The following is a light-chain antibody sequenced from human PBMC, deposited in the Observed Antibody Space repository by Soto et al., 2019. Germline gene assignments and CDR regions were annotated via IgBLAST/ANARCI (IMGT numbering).Light chain of an antibody. V-gene: IGKV3-11*01. J-gene: IGKJ4*01. CDR2: DSS. CDR1: QSVRTY. Sequence: EIVLTQSPATLSLSPGDRASLSCRASQSVRTYLAWYQQKPGQAPRLLIYDSSNRAAGIPARFSGSGSGTDFTLTISSLEPEDFAVYYCQQRVFRVTFGGGTKVEIK. CDR3: QQRVFRVT.